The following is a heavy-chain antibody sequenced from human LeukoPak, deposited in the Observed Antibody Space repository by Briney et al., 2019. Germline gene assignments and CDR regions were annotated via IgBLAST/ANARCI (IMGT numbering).Heavy chain of an antibody. CDR3: AKPKAIGVWVFDY. D-gene: IGHD5-18*01. CDR2: VSGSGDST. CDR1: GFTFTSYG. Sequence: GGSLRLSCAASGFTFTSYGMTWVRQAPGKGLEWVSAVSGSGDSTYYADSVQGRFTISRDNSKNTLYLQMNSLRAEDTAVYYCAKPKAIGVWVFDYWGQGTLVTVSS. V-gene: IGHV3-23*01. J-gene: IGHJ4*02.